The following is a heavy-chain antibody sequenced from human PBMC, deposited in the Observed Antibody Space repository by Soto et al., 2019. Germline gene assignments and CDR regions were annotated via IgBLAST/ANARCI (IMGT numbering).Heavy chain of an antibody. CDR2: VEVENDDR. Sequence: EVLLQQSGAEAREPGGVVKMSCAVSGITFSDLHMHWVKQAPGKGLEGVGLVEVENDDRLYAEKYRGRLNINTDTSRHTSYMELTSLTSDDTAIYFCAAVRGSLGSLSFDYWGQVTTVTVSA. J-gene: IGHJ4*02. CDR3: AAVRGSLGSLSFDY. CDR1: GITFSDLH. D-gene: IGHD1-26*01. V-gene: IGHV1-69-2*01.